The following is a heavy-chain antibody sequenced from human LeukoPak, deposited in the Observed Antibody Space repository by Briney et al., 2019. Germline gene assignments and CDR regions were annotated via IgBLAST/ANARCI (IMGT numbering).Heavy chain of an antibody. D-gene: IGHD6-13*01. V-gene: IGHV6-1*01. CDR2: TYYRSKWYN. Sequence: SQTLSLTCAISGDSVSSNSAVWNWIRQSPSRGLEWLGRTYYRSKWYNDYAVSVKSRIIINPDTSKNQFPLQLNSVTPEDTAVYYCARGGAAAGFDYWGQGTLVTVSS. CDR1: GDSVSSNSAV. CDR3: ARGGAAAGFDY. J-gene: IGHJ4*02.